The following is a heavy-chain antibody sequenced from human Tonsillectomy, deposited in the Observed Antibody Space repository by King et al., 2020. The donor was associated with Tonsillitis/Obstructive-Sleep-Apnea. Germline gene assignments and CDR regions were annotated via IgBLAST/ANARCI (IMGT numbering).Heavy chain of an antibody. CDR3: ARGGRFLEWLSGMDV. Sequence: VQLVESGGRVVQPGRSLRLSCVASGFTFSTYDMHWVRQAPGKGLEWVAVISCDGSNKYYADSVKGRFTISRDNSKNTLYLQVDSLRAKDTAVYYCARGGRFLEWLSGMDVWGQGTTVTVSS. CDR2: ISCDGSNK. D-gene: IGHD3-3*01. J-gene: IGHJ6*02. CDR1: GFTFSTYD. V-gene: IGHV3-30*03.